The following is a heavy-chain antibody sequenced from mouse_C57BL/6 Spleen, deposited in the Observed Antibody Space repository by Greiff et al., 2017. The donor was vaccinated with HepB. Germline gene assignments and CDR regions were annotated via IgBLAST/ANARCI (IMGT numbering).Heavy chain of an antibody. CDR2: INYDGSST. D-gene: IGHD2-4*01. J-gene: IGHJ4*01. CDR1: GFTFSDYY. V-gene: IGHV5-16*01. CDR3: ARDDYDGYYAMDY. Sequence: ELMLVESEGGLVQPGSSMKLSCTASGFTFSDYYMAWVRQVPEKGLEWVANINYDGSSTYYLDSLKSRFIISRDNAKNILYLQMSSLKSEDTATYYCARDDYDGYYAMDYWGQGTSVTVSS.